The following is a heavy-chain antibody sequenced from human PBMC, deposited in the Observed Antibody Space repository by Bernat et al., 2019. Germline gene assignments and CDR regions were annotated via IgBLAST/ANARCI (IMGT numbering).Heavy chain of an antibody. Sequence: QLQLQESGPGLVKPSETLSLTCTVSGASISSSNYYWGWIRQPPGKGLEWIGSIYYSGSTYYNPPLKSRVTISVDTSRNQFSLKMSSATAADAALYYCARHAETDPHVTAFDIWGQGTMVTVSS. D-gene: IGHD1-14*01. CDR2: IYYSGST. CDR1: GASISSSNYY. V-gene: IGHV4-39*01. J-gene: IGHJ3*02. CDR3: ARHAETDPHVTAFDI.